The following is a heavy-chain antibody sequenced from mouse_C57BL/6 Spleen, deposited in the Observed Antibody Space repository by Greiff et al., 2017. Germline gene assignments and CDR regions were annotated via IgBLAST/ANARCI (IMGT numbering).Heavy chain of an antibody. Sequence: VQLQQSGAELVRPGASVKLSCKASGYTFTDYYINWVKQRPGQGLEWIARIYPGSGNTYYNEKFKGKATLTAEKSSSTAYMQLSSLTSEDSAVYFCARGGELDYWGQGTSVTVSS. D-gene: IGHD2-13*01. V-gene: IGHV1-76*01. CDR2: IYPGSGNT. J-gene: IGHJ4*01. CDR1: GYTFTDYY. CDR3: ARGGELDY.